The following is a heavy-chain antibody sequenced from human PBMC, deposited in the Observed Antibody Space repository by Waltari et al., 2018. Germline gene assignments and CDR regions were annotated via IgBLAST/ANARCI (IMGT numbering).Heavy chain of an antibody. Sequence: QVQLVESGGGVVQPGRSLRLSCAASGFTFSSYGMHWVRQAPGKGLEWVAVIWYDGSNKYYADSVKGRFTISRDNAQNSVYLQMNGLRAEDTAVYYCVKGYRFLDRWGQGTLVTVSS. CDR1: GFTFSSYG. V-gene: IGHV3-33*03. J-gene: IGHJ5*02. D-gene: IGHD6-13*01. CDR3: VKGYRFLDR. CDR2: IWYDGSNK.